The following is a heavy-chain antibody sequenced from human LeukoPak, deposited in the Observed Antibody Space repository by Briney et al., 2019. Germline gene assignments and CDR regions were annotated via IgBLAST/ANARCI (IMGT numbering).Heavy chain of an antibody. V-gene: IGHV4-30-4*02. CDR2: IYYSGST. J-gene: IGHJ4*02. CDR1: GGTFISVDIY. D-gene: IGHD3-9*01. Sequence: SETLSLSCTASGGTFISVDIYWSWIRQPPGKGLEWIGYIYYSGSTYYNPSLKSRVTISVDTSKNQFSLKLSSVTAADTAVYYCARVAMYYDILTGYCRSLSYLDLWGERTLVTVSS. CDR3: ARVAMYYDILTGYCRSLSYLDL.